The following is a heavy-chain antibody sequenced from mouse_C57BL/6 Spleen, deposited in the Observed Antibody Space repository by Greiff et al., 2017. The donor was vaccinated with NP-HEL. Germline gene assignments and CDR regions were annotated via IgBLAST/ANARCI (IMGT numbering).Heavy chain of an antibody. J-gene: IGHJ2*01. V-gene: IGHV14-2*01. CDR1: GFKFKDYY. CDR2: IDPEAGDT. CDR3: ALSSFDY. D-gene: IGHD3-1*01. Sequence: VQLQQSGAELVKPGASVKLSCTASGFKFKDYYMHWVKQRTEQGLEWIGRIDPEAGDTKYAPKFKGKATRTADTSSNTAYLQLSSLTSEDTAVYDCALSSFDYWGQGTTLTVSS.